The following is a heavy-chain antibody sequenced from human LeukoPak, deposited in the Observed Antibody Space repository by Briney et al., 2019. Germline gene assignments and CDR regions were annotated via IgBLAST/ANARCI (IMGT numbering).Heavy chain of an antibody. CDR1: GYTFTSHD. J-gene: IGHJ3*02. V-gene: IGHV1-8*01. Sequence: ASVKVSCKASGYTFTSHDINWVRQATGKGLEWMGWMNPKSGNTGYGQKFQGRVTLTRDTSITTAYMELNSLRSDDTAVYYCAAGDPSYWTNDAFDIWGQGTMVTVSS. CDR2: MNPKSGNT. CDR3: AAGDPSYWTNDAFDI. D-gene: IGHD1-26*01.